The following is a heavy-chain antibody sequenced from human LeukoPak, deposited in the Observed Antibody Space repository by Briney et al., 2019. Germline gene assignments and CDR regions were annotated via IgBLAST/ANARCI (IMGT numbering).Heavy chain of an antibody. Sequence: PGGSLRLSCAASGFTFSSYAMHWVRQAPGKALEYVSAFCSNGCSTYYANSVKGKLTISRDNSTNTQYLQMGSLRAEDMAVYYCARDRYSSSWYGYYYYYYMDVWGKGTTVTVSS. J-gene: IGHJ6*03. CDR3: ARDRYSSSWYGYYYYYYMDV. D-gene: IGHD6-13*01. CDR2: FCSNGCST. V-gene: IGHV3-64*01. CDR1: GFTFSSYA.